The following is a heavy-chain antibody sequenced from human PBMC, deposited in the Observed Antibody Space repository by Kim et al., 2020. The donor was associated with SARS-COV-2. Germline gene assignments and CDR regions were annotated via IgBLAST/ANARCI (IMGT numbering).Heavy chain of an antibody. CDR2: ISSSSSYI. D-gene: IGHD2-2*01. V-gene: IGHV3-21*01. J-gene: IGHJ6*03. CDR1: GFTFSSYS. Sequence: GGSLRLSCAASGFTFSSYSMNWVRQAPGKGLEWVSSISSSSSYIYYADSVKGRFTISRDNAKNSLYLQMNSLRAEDTAVYYCARGAVVVVPAATGEGYYYYYYMDVWGKGTTVTVSS. CDR3: ARGAVVVVPAATGEGYYYYYYMDV.